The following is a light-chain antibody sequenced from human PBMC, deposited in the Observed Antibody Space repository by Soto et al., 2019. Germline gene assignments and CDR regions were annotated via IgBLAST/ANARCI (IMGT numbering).Light chain of an antibody. Sequence: DIQMTQSPSSLSASVGDRVTITCRASQSISSYLNWYQQKPGKAPKHLIYAASSLQRGVPSRFSDSESGTDFTLTISSLQPEDFATYYCQQSYSTPLYTLGQGTKLDI. CDR3: QQSYSTPLYT. CDR1: QSISSY. V-gene: IGKV1-39*01. J-gene: IGKJ2*01. CDR2: AAS.